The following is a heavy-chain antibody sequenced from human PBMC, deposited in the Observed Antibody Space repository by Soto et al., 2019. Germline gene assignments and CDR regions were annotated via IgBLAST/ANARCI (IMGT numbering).Heavy chain of an antibody. J-gene: IGHJ4*02. Sequence: QVQLVQSGAEVKKPGSSVKVSCKASGGTFSSYAISWVRQAPGQGLEWMGGIIPIFGTADYAQKFQGRVTITADESTSTAYMELRSLRSEDTAVYYCASDGYSYGYLLDYWGEGTLVTVSS. CDR1: GGTFSSYA. CDR2: IIPIFGTA. CDR3: ASDGYSYGYLLDY. D-gene: IGHD5-18*01. V-gene: IGHV1-69*12.